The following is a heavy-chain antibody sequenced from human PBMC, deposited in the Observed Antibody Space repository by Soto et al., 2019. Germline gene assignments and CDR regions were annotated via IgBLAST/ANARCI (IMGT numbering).Heavy chain of an antibody. CDR3: AKEPRDRLGYYYYSMDV. Sequence: PGGSLRLSCAASGFTFSNYGMHWVRQAPGKGLEWVAIISYDGNTKYYADSVKGRFTISRANSKNTLYLQMNSLRAEDTAVYYCAKEPRDRLGYYYYSMDVWGQGTTVTVSS. D-gene: IGHD3-16*01. CDR2: ISYDGNTK. CDR1: GFTFSNYG. J-gene: IGHJ6*02. V-gene: IGHV3-30*18.